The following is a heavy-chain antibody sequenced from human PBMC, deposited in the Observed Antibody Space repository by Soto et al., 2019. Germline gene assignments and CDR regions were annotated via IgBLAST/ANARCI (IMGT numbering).Heavy chain of an antibody. Sequence: EVQLVESGGGLVQPGGSLRLSCAASGFPLSTYWMKWVRQAPGKRLEWVADIKQDGSARYYVDSVQGRFTISRDNAKNSLYLQMNSLRAEDTAVYYCASGGWGRYFDVWGRGALVTVSS. D-gene: IGHD2-21*02. CDR2: IKQDGSAR. CDR1: GFPLSTYW. J-gene: IGHJ2*01. V-gene: IGHV3-7*05. CDR3: ASGGWGRYFDV.